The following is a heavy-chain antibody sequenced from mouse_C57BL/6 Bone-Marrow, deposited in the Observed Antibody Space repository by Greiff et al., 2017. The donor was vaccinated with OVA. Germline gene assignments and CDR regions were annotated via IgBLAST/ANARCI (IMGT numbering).Heavy chain of an antibody. Sequence: EVQRVESGGGLVQPGGSLKLSCAASGFTFSDYYMYWVRQTPEKRLEWVAYISNGGGSTYYPDTVKGRFTISRDNAKHTLYLQMSRLKSEDTAMYYCARRILGAMDYWGQGTSVTVSS. CDR1: GFTFSDYY. V-gene: IGHV5-12*01. CDR2: ISNGGGST. CDR3: ARRILGAMDY. J-gene: IGHJ4*01.